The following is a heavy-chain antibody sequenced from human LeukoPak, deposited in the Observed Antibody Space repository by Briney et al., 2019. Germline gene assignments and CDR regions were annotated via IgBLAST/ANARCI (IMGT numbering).Heavy chain of an antibody. CDR3: ARDDNDAFDI. CDR1: EFSVGSNY. Sequence: PGGSLRLSCAASEFSVGSNYMTWVRQAPGKGLEWVSFISSTSGYTYYADSVKGRFTMSRVNAKNSLFLQMNSLRAEDTAVYYCARDDNDAFDIWGQGTMVTVSS. V-gene: IGHV3-21*01. J-gene: IGHJ3*02. CDR2: ISSTSGYT.